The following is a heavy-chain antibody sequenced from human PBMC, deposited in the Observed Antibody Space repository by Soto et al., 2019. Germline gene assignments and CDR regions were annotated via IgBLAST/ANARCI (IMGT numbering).Heavy chain of an antibody. Sequence: GGSLRLSCAASGFTFSSYAMKWVRQAPGKGLEWVSLIGESGTPTYYADSVKGRFTISRDDSKNILFLQMNSLRAEDTAVYYCVTRSRGLQSSPPRLDSWGQGTLVTVSS. CDR3: VTRSRGLQSSPPRLDS. CDR2: IGESGTPT. V-gene: IGHV3-23*01. CDR1: GFTFSSYA. D-gene: IGHD4-4*01. J-gene: IGHJ4*02.